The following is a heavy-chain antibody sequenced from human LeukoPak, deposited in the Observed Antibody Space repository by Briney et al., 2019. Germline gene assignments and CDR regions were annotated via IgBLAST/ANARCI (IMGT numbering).Heavy chain of an antibody. Sequence: PGGSLRLSCAASGFTFSSYAMHWVRQAPGKGLEYVSAISSNGGSTYYANSVKGRLTISRDNSKNTLYLQMGSLRAEDMAVYYCARGQWLVMDWFDPWGQGTLVTVSS. CDR2: ISSNGGST. J-gene: IGHJ5*02. V-gene: IGHV3-64*01. CDR1: GFTFSSYA. D-gene: IGHD6-19*01. CDR3: ARGQWLVMDWFDP.